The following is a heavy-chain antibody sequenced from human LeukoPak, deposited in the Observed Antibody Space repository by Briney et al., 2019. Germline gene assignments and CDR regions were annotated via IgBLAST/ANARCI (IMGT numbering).Heavy chain of an antibody. CDR3: ARGGKGYGGNLVYFDY. CDR1: GFTFSDYY. J-gene: IGHJ4*02. V-gene: IGHV4-34*01. Sequence: GSLRLSCAASGFTFSDYYMSWIRQPPGKGLEWIGEINHSGSTNYHPSLKSRVTISVDTSKNQFSLKLSSVTAADTAVYYCARGGKGYGGNLVYFDYWGQGTLVTVSS. CDR2: INHSGST. D-gene: IGHD4-23*01.